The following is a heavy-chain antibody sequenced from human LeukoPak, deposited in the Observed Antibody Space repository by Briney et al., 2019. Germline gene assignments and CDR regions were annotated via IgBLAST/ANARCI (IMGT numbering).Heavy chain of an antibody. V-gene: IGHV3-53*01. CDR1: GFTVSSNY. D-gene: IGHD6-6*01. J-gene: IGHJ4*02. CDR3: ARAKLGYYFDY. CDR2: IYSGDST. Sequence: GGSLRLSCAASGFTVSSNYMIWVRQAPGKGLEWVSVIYSGDSTYYADSVKGRFTISRDNSKDTLYLQMNSLRADDMAVYYRARAKLGYYFDYWGQGTLVTVSS.